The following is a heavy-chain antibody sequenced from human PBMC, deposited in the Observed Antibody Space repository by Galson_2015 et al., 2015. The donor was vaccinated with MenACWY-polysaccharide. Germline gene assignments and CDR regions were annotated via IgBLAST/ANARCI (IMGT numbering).Heavy chain of an antibody. J-gene: IGHJ4*02. CDR2: IYYSGIT. CDR3: AREIGARNGYNF. D-gene: IGHD5-24*01. V-gene: IGHV4-39*02. CDR1: GGSISSSSYH. Sequence: SETLSLTCTVSGGSISSSSYHWGWIRQPPGKGLEWIGSIYYSGITHYNPSLKGRVTISVDTSRNQFSLKLSSVAAADTAVYYCAREIGARNGYNFWGQGTLVTVSS.